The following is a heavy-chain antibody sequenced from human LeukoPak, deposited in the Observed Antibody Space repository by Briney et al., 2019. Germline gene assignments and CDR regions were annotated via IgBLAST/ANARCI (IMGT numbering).Heavy chain of an antibody. CDR1: GFTFSSYA. CDR3: AKGLGGGNWFDP. Sequence: PGGSLRLSCAASGFTFSSYAMSWVRQAPGKGLEWVSAISGSGGSTYYADSVKGRFTISRDNSKNTLHLQMNSLRAEDTAVYYCAKGLGGGNWFDPWGQGTVVTVSS. D-gene: IGHD3-16*01. CDR2: ISGSGGST. V-gene: IGHV3-23*01. J-gene: IGHJ5*02.